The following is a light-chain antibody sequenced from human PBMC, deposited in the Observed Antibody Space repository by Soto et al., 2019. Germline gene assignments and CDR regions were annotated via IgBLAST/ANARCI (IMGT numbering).Light chain of an antibody. J-gene: IGKJ4*01. CDR2: GAS. CDR1: QSININ. CDR3: QQYHSWPPLT. V-gene: IGKV3D-15*01. Sequence: EVLMTQSAATLSVSPGERVTLSCRASQSININLAWYQQKPGQAPRVLIYGASSRASGIPDRFSGSGSGTDFTLTISRLEHDAFAFYYCQQYHSWPPLTFGGGTRVEIK.